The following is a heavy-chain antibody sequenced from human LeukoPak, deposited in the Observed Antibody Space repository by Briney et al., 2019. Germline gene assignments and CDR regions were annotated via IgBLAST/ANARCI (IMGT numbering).Heavy chain of an antibody. CDR2: INPNSGGT. CDR3: ARDLYGQRAAAGTGADY. Sequence: ASVKVSCKAFGYTFTSYYMHWVRQAPGQGLEWMGWINPNSGGTNYAQKLQGRVTMTTDTSTSTAYMELRSLRSDDTAVYYCARDLYGQRAAAGTGADYWGQGTLVTVSS. J-gene: IGHJ4*02. D-gene: IGHD6-13*01. CDR1: GYTFTSYY. V-gene: IGHV1-2*02.